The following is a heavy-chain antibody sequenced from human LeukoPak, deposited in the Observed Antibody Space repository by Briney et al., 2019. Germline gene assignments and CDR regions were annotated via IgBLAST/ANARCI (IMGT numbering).Heavy chain of an antibody. CDR2: HSYSGGT. V-gene: IGHV4-59*01. CDR3: ATSSDISSYHYARFDY. Sequence: SETPSHTCNVSGGSMYRYFWSWIRQTPGKGLGWIGYHSYSGGTSYNPSLKSRVTISLDTSTNQFSLILSSVTAADTVVYYCATSSDISSYHYARFDYWGQGTLVTVSS. J-gene: IGHJ4*02. D-gene: IGHD3-22*01. CDR1: GGSMYRYF.